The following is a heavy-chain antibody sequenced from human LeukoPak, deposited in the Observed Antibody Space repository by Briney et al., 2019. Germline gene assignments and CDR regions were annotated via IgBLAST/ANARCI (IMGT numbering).Heavy chain of an antibody. Sequence: ASVKVSCKASGYTFTGYYMHWVRQAPGQGLEWMGWINPNSGGTNYAQKFQGRVTMTRDTSISTAYMELSRLRSDDTAVYYCARGSIVVVVAASSPYYMDVWGKGTTVTVSS. D-gene: IGHD2-15*01. CDR2: INPNSGGT. J-gene: IGHJ6*03. CDR3: ARGSIVVVVAASSPYYMDV. V-gene: IGHV1-2*02. CDR1: GYTFTGYY.